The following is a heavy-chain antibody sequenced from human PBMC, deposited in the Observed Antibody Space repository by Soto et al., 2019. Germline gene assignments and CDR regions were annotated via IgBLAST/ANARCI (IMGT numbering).Heavy chain of an antibody. V-gene: IGHV4-39*01. Sequence: PSETLSLTCTVSGGSISSINDYWGWIRQPPGKGLEWIGSIYYSGSSYYNPSLKSRVTISVDTSKNQFSLKLNSVTAADTAVYYCARASPVVTDVWRQGTTVTVS. CDR2: IYYSGSS. J-gene: IGHJ6*02. CDR3: ARASPVVTDV. CDR1: GGSISSINDY. D-gene: IGHD5-18*01.